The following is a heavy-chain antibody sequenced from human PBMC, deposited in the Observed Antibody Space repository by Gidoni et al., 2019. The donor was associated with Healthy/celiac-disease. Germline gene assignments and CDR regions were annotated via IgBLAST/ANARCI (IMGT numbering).Heavy chain of an antibody. D-gene: IGHD6-13*01. CDR2: IHDGTGT. CDR3: ATYTLTAAGDY. Sequence: EVQLVDSGGGLVQPGGSLSLSCAATGFTVNSKYMSWVRQAPGKGLEWVSVIHDGTGTYYADSVKGRFTISRDDSKNTVYLQMSSLRAEDTAVYFCATYTLTAAGDYWGQGTLVTVSS. V-gene: IGHV3-66*01. J-gene: IGHJ4*02. CDR1: GFTVNSKY.